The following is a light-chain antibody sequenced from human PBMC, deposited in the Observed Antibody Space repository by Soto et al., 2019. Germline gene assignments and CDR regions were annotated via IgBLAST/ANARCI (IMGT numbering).Light chain of an antibody. V-gene: IGLV2-23*02. CDR2: EVS. CDR1: SSDVGSYNI. CDR3: CSYAGRV. Sequence: QSALTQPASVSGSPGQSITISCTGTSSDVGSYNIVSWYQQHPGKAPKLMIYEVSKRPSGVSNRFSGSKSGNTASLTISGLQAEDEADYYCCSYAGRVFGGGTKLTVL. J-gene: IGLJ3*02.